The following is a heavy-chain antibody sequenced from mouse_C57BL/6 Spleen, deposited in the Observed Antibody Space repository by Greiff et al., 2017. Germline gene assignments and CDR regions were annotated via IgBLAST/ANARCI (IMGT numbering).Heavy chain of an antibody. Sequence: VMLVESGPGLVQPSQSLSITCTVSGFSLTSYGVHWVRQSPGKGLEWLGVIWSGGSTDYNAAFISRLSISKDNSKSQVFFKMNSLQADDTAIYYCARPQTAQATLAYWGQGTLVTVSA. J-gene: IGHJ3*01. CDR3: ARPQTAQATLAY. CDR2: IWSGGST. CDR1: GFSLTSYG. D-gene: IGHD3-2*02. V-gene: IGHV2-2*01.